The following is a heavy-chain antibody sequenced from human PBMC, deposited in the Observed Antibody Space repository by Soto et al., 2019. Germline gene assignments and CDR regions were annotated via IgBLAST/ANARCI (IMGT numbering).Heavy chain of an antibody. D-gene: IGHD3-3*01. CDR1: GFTFDDYA. V-gene: IGHV3-9*01. J-gene: IGHJ6*03. Sequence: EVQLVESGGGLVQPGRSLRLSCAASGFTFDDYAMHWVRQAPGKGLEWVSGISWNSGSIGYADSVKGRFNISRDNAKNSLYLQMNIPRAEDTALYYCAKSPKEYYFWRGYLGGGYYYYMDVWGKGTTVTVSS. CDR2: ISWNSGSI. CDR3: AKSPKEYYFWRGYLGGGYYYYMDV.